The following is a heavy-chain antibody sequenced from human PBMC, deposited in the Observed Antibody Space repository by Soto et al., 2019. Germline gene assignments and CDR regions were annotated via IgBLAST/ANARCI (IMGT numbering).Heavy chain of an antibody. J-gene: IGHJ4*02. CDR1: GYTFTSYA. V-gene: IGHV1-3*01. Sequence: QVQLVQSGAEVKKPGASVKVSCKASGYTFTSYAMHWVRQAPGQRLEWMGWINAGNGNTKYSQKFQGRVTITRDTSASTAYMELSSLRSEDTAVYYCARVISGIVVAGTGLFDYWGQGTLVTVSS. CDR2: INAGNGNT. CDR3: ARVISGIVVAGTGLFDY. D-gene: IGHD6-19*01.